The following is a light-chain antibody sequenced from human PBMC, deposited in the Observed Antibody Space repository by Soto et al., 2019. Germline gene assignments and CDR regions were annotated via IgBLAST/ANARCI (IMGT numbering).Light chain of an antibody. CDR1: QNVSSN. Sequence: EIVMTQSPATLSVSPGDRATLYCRAGQNVSSNLAWYQQKFGQAPTLLIYGASTRATGIPARFSGSGSGTEFSLTISSLQSEDFAVYYCQQYDNWPPLTFGGGTKVYIK. CDR2: GAS. V-gene: IGKV3-15*01. CDR3: QQYDNWPPLT. J-gene: IGKJ4*01.